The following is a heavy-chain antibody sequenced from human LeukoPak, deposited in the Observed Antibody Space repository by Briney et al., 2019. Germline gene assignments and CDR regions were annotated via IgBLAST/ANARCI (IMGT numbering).Heavy chain of an antibody. V-gene: IGHV3-23*01. Sequence: GGSLRLSCAASGFTLSSYAMTWVRQAPGKGLEWVSGITASGDTTYYADSVKGRFTISRDNSKNTLYLHMNSLRAEDTATYYCAKDADDYVSYFDYWGQGTLVTVSS. CDR3: AKDADDYVSYFDY. D-gene: IGHD4-17*01. CDR1: GFTLSSYA. J-gene: IGHJ4*02. CDR2: ITASGDTT.